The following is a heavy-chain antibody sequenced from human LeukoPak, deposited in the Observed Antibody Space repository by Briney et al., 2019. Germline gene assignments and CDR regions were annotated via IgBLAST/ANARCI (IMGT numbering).Heavy chain of an antibody. CDR3: ARFPYFEGFDY. CDR2: IAASGTT. CDR1: GGSIESYY. J-gene: IGHJ4*02. Sequence: NPSETLSLTCSVSGGSIESYYWGWIRQPPGKGLEFIGYIAASGTTKHNPSLKSRVTLSMDTSKNQFSLKLRSVTAADTAVYFCARFPYFEGFDYWGQGTQVIVSS. D-gene: IGHD3-9*01. V-gene: IGHV4-4*08.